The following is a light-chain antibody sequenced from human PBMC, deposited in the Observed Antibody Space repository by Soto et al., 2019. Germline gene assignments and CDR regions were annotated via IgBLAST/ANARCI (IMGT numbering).Light chain of an antibody. CDR3: ISYTTSTSFVL. CDR1: SSDIGNYDF. Sequence: QSALTQPASVSGSPGQSITISCTGTSSDIGNYDFVSWYQQVPGTAPKAMIYEVSSRPSGVSNRFSGSKSGNTASLSICGLQADDEAYYYCISYTTSTSFVLFGGGSKLAVL. J-gene: IGLJ2*01. V-gene: IGLV2-14*01. CDR2: EVS.